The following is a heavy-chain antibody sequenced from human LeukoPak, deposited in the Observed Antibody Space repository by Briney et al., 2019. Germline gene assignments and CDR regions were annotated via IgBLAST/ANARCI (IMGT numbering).Heavy chain of an antibody. CDR2: INPNSGGT. J-gene: IGHJ5*02. V-gene: IGHV1-2*06. CDR3: ARATAAAGHPFDP. Sequence: EASVKVSCKATGYTFTGYHMHWVRQAPGQGLEWMGRINPNSGGTNYAQKFQGRVTMTRDTSISTAYMELSRLRSDDTAVYYCARATAAAGHPFDPWGQGTLVTVSS. D-gene: IGHD6-13*01. CDR1: GYTFTGYH.